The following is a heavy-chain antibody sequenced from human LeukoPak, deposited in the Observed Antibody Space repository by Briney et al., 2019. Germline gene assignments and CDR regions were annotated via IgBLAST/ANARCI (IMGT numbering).Heavy chain of an antibody. Sequence: PGGSLRLSCAASGFTVGNNYMNWVRQAPGKGLEWVSVIYGGGNTFYADSVKGRFTIFRDNSKNTLYLQMNSLRAEDTAVYYCAKGLWNSGNYYWGQGTLVTVSS. V-gene: IGHV3-53*01. CDR2: IYGGGNT. J-gene: IGHJ4*02. CDR1: GFTVGNNY. CDR3: AKGLWNSGNYY. D-gene: IGHD1-26*01.